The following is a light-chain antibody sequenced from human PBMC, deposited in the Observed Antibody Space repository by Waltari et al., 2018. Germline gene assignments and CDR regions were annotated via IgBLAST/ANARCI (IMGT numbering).Light chain of an antibody. CDR2: STS. CDR1: QSVSSTY. CDR3: QQCGSSPWT. V-gene: IGKV3-20*01. J-gene: IGKJ1*01. Sequence: EIVLTQSPGTLSLSPWERATISCRASQSVSSTYLAWYQQKPGQAPRLLIYSTSTRTTGIPDRFSGSGSGTDFTLTISRLEPEDFAVYYCQQCGSSPWTFGQGTKVEIK.